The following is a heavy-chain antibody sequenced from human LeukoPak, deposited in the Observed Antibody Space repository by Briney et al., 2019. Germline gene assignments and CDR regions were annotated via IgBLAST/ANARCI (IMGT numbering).Heavy chain of an antibody. CDR3: AKSGYNRFDY. D-gene: IGHD5-24*01. CDR2: ITGSGGRT. J-gene: IGHJ4*02. Sequence: GGSLRLSCAASGFTFSSYGMHWVRQAPGKGLEWVSAITGSGGRTYYADSVKGRFTISRDDSKNTLYVRMNSLRAEDTAVYYCAKSGYNRFDYWGQGTLVTVSS. CDR1: GFTFSSYG. V-gene: IGHV3-23*01.